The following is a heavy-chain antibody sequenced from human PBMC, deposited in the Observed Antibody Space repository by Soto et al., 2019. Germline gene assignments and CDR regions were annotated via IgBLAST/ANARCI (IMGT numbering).Heavy chain of an antibody. J-gene: IGHJ5*02. CDR3: AGHKQNDFWSGYPGEWFDP. CDR2: IYYSGST. V-gene: IGHV4-39*01. D-gene: IGHD3-3*01. Sequence: PSETLSLTCTVSGGSISSSSYYWGWIRQPPGKGLEWIGSIYYSGSTYYNPSLKSRVTISVDTSKNQFSLKLSSVTAADTAVYYCAGHKQNDFWSGYPGEWFDPWGQGTLVTVSS. CDR1: GGSISSSSYY.